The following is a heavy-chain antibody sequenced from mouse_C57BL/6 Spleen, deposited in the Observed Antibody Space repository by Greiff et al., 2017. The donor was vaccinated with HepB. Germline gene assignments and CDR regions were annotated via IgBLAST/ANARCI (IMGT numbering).Heavy chain of an antibody. V-gene: IGHV1-52*01. Sequence: QVQLKQPGAELVRPGSSVKLSCKASGYTFTSYWMHWVKQRPIQGLEWIGNIDPSDSETHYNQKFKDKATLTVDKSSSTAYMQLSSLTSEDSAVYYCARGGLLTMDYWGQGTSVTVSS. CDR3: ARGGLLTMDY. J-gene: IGHJ4*01. CDR1: GYTFTSYW. D-gene: IGHD2-3*01. CDR2: IDPSDSET.